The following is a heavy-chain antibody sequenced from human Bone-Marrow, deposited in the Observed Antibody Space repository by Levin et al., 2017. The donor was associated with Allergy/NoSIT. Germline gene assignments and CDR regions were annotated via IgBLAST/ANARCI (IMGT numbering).Heavy chain of an antibody. CDR1: GLSFTTYG. CDR2: ISFDGNIK. CDR3: AKTIVASSLTLNYFFGMDG. V-gene: IGHV3-30*18. D-gene: IGHD2-15*01. J-gene: IGHJ6*02. Sequence: GGSLRLSCVASGLSFTTYGLHWVRQAPGKGLEWIAVISFDGNIKYYADSVKGRFTISRDHSKNTLYLQMNSLRVEDTAIYYCAKTIVASSLTLNYFFGMDGWGLGTTVAVSS.